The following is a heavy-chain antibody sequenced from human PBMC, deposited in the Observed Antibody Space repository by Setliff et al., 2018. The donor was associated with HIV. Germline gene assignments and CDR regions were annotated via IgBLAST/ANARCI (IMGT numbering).Heavy chain of an antibody. J-gene: IGHJ4*02. Sequence: PGESLKISCKGFGYSFTSYWIGWVRQMPGKGLEWMVIIYPGDSDTRYSPSFQGQVTISADKSISTAYLQWSSLKASDTAIYYCARTIQPSSSPFDFWGQGRLVTSPQ. V-gene: IGHV5-51*01. CDR1: GYSFTSYW. D-gene: IGHD6-19*01. CDR3: ARTIQPSSSPFDF. CDR2: IYPGDSDT.